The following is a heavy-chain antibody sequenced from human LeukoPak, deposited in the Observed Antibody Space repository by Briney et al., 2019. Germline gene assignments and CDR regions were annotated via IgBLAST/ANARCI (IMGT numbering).Heavy chain of an antibody. CDR2: IYSAGDT. CDR1: GFTVSSNY. D-gene: IGHD4-17*01. Sequence: GGSLRLSCAASGFTVSSNYMSWVRQAPGKGLEWVSVIYSAGDTSYADSVKGRFTISRDNAKNSLYLQMNSLRAEDTAVYYCARVYGDYADAFDIWGQGTMVTVSS. CDR3: ARVYGDYADAFDI. J-gene: IGHJ3*02. V-gene: IGHV3-53*01.